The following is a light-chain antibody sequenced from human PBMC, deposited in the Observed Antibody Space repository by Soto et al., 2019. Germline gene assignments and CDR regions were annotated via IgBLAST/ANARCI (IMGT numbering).Light chain of an antibody. CDR1: RTISNY. CDR2: AST. V-gene: IGKV1-39*01. J-gene: IGKJ1*01. Sequence: DIQMTQSPSSLSASVGDRVTITCRASRTISNYLNWYQQKPGKAPKLLVFASTTLQRGVPSGFSGSGSGTDFTLTISSLQPEDFATYFCQQSYSTLSWTFGQGTKVDIK. CDR3: QQSYSTLSWT.